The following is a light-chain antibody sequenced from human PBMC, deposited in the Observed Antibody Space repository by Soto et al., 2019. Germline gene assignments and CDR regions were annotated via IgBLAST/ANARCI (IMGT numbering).Light chain of an antibody. J-gene: IGKJ4*01. Sequence: DIQMTQSPSSLSASVGDRVTITCRASQSIGRYLNWYRQKPGKAPELLIYDASTLQSGVPSRISGSGSGTEFTLTISRLQPEDFATFYCQQISSFPPTFGGGTKVAI. CDR1: QSIGRY. CDR2: DAS. V-gene: IGKV1-39*01. CDR3: QQISSFPPT.